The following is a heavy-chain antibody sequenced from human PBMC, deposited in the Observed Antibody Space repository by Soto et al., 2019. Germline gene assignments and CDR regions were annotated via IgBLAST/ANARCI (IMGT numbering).Heavy chain of an antibody. CDR2: ISGSGRST. CDR1: GFTFSNYA. Sequence: GGSLRLSCAASGFTFSNYAMSWVRQAPGKGLEWVSTISGSGRSTYYADYVKGRFTISRDNSKNTLYLQMNSLRAEDTAVYYCALGQLEEGPTLHYWHKGTLGTVSS. D-gene: IGHD5-18*01. CDR3: ALGQLEEGPTLHY. J-gene: IGHJ4*02. V-gene: IGHV3-23*01.